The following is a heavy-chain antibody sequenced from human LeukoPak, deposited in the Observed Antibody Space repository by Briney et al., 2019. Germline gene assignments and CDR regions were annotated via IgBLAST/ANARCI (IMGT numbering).Heavy chain of an antibody. J-gene: IGHJ4*02. D-gene: IGHD2-2*01. CDR1: GGTFSSYA. Sequence: SVKVSCKASGGTFSSYAISWVRQAPGQGLVWMGGIIPIFGTANYAQKFQGRVTITADESTSTAYMELSSLRSEDTAVYYCARTREYQLTGFDYWGQGTLVTVSS. CDR3: ARTREYQLTGFDY. CDR2: IIPIFGTA. V-gene: IGHV1-69*13.